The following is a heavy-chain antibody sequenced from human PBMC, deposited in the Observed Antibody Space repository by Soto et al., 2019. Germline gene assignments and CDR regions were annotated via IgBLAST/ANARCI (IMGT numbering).Heavy chain of an antibody. CDR3: AREVLWSRYFDY. CDR2: MSYDGTTK. V-gene: IGHV3-30-3*01. J-gene: IGHJ4*02. CDR1: GFIFSNYV. Sequence: QVQLVESGGGVFEPGRSLRLSCAASGFIFSNYVMYWVRQATGKGLEWVAFMSYDGTTKSYADSVKGRFTISRDNSQNTLYLQMNSLRPEDTGVYYCAREVLWSRYFDYWGQGTLVTVSS. D-gene: IGHD3-10*01.